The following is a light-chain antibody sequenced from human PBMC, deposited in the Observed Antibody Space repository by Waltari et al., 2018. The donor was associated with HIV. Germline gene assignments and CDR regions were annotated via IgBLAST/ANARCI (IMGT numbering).Light chain of an antibody. J-gene: IGLJ1*01. V-gene: IGLV1-47*01. CDR2: RNN. CDR3: AAWDDSLSGLYV. CDR1: SSNIGRNY. Sequence: QSVLTQPPSASGSPGQRVTISCSGSSSNIGRNYVCWYQQLPGTAPKLLIYRNNEHPSGVPDRFSGSKSGTSASLAIRRLRSEDEADYYCAAWDDSLSGLYVFGTGTKVTVL.